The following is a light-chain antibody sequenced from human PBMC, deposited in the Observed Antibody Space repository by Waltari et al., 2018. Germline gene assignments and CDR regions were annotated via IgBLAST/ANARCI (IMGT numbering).Light chain of an antibody. CDR2: GAS. Sequence: EVVMTQSPATLSVSPGESSTLAGRASQSVSSNLAWYQQKPGQVPRLLIYGASTRATGIPARFSGSGSGTEFTLTISSLQSEDFAVYYCQQYNNWPPYTFGQGTKLEIK. CDR3: QQYNNWPPYT. CDR1: QSVSSN. J-gene: IGKJ2*01. V-gene: IGKV3-15*01.